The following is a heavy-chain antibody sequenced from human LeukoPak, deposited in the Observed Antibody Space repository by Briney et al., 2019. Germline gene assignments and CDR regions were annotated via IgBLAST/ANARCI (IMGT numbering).Heavy chain of an antibody. V-gene: IGHV3-30*02. J-gene: IGHJ4*02. D-gene: IGHD4-23*01. CDR3: AKDRSSLTPLDF. Sequence: SGKGRFTISRDNWKKKLSLQMNSLRAADTALYYCAKDRSSLTPLDFWGQGTLVTVSS.